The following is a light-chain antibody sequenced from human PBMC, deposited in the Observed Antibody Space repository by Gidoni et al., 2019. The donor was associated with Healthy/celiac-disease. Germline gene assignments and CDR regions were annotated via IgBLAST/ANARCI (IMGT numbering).Light chain of an antibody. V-gene: IGKV1-39*01. Sequence: DIQMTQSPSSLSASVGDRVTITCRASQSISSYLNWYQQKPGKAPKLLIYDASSLQSGVPSRFSGSGSGTDFTLTISSLQPEDFATYYCQQRNTFGQGTKLEIK. CDR1: QSISSY. CDR3: QQRNT. CDR2: DAS. J-gene: IGKJ2*01.